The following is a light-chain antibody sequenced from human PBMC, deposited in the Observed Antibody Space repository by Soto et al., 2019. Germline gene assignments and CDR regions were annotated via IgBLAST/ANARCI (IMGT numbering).Light chain of an antibody. J-gene: IGLJ3*02. CDR1: SGHSSYA. Sequence: QLVLNQSPSASASLGASVKLTCTLSSGHSSYAIAWHQQQPEKGPRYLMNVNSDGSHSKGDGIPDRFSGSSSGAERYLTISSLQSEDEADYYCQTWGTGIRVFGGGTKVTVL. V-gene: IGLV4-69*01. CDR3: QTWGTGIRV. CDR2: VNSDGSH.